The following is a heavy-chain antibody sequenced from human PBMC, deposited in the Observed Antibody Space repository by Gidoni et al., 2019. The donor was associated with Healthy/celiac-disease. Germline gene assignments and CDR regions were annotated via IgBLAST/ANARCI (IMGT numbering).Heavy chain of an antibody. CDR3: AKSGKKKNDD. J-gene: IGHJ4*02. CDR1: GFTFSSYA. CDR2: ISGRGGST. D-gene: IGHD3-10*01. Sequence: EVQMLESGGGLVQAGGSLRLSGAASGFTFSSYAIRWVRHAPGKGLECVSAISGRGGSTYYADSLKGRFTFSRDNSKNTLYLQMNSLRAEDTAVYYCAKSGKKKNDDWGQGTLVTVSS. V-gene: IGHV3-23*01.